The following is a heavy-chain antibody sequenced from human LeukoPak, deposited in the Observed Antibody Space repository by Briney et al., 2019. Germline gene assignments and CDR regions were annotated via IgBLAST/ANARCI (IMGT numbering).Heavy chain of an antibody. V-gene: IGHV4-59*01. Sequence: SETLSLTCTVSGGSISSYYWSWIRQPPGKGPEWIGYIYYSGSTNYNPSLKSRVTISVDTSKNQFSLKLSSVTAADTAVYYCAREARGIAARLYDYWGQGTLVTVSS. CDR1: GGSISSYY. CDR2: IYYSGST. J-gene: IGHJ4*02. CDR3: AREARGIAARLYDY. D-gene: IGHD6-6*01.